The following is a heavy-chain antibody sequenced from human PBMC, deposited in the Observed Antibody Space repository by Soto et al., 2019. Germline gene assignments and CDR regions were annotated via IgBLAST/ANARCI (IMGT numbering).Heavy chain of an antibody. CDR2: ISSGSSDT. J-gene: IGHJ4*02. CDR1: GFTFSSAS. CDR3: ARVAY. Sequence: GGSLRLSCEASGFTFSSASTNWVRQVPGKGLEWVASISSGSSDTWYADSVKGRFIISRDNAQNSLFLQMNTLRPEDTAMYYCARVAYWGPGTQVTVSS. V-gene: IGHV3-21*01.